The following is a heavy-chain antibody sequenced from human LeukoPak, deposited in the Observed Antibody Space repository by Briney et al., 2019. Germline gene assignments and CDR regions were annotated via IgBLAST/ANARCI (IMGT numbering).Heavy chain of an antibody. CDR2: INPGGGST. CDR3: ARVNVTEPDIAAAGTSYYYYGMDV. V-gene: IGHV1-46*01. Sequence: ASVKVSCKASGYTFTSYYMHWVRQAPGQGLEWMGIINPGGGSTSYAQKFQGRVTMTRDTSTSTVYMELSSLRSEDTAVYYCARVNVTEPDIAAAGTSYYYYGMDVWGQGTTVTVSS. J-gene: IGHJ6*02. D-gene: IGHD6-13*01. CDR1: GYTFTSYY.